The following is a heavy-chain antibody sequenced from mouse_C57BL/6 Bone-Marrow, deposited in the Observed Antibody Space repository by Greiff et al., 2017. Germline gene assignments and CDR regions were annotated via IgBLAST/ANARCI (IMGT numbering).Heavy chain of an antibody. CDR1: GYTFPGYW. J-gene: IGHJ3*01. CDR2: ILPGSGST. D-gene: IGHD1-1*01. V-gene: IGHV1-9*01. Sequence: QVQLKESGAELMKPGASVTLSCKATGYTFPGYWIEWVKQRPGHGLEWIGEILPGSGSTNYNENFKGTATFTADTSSNTAYMQLSSLTTEDSAIYYCARPPDYYVSEGVAYWGQGTLVTVSA. CDR3: ARPPDYYVSEGVAY.